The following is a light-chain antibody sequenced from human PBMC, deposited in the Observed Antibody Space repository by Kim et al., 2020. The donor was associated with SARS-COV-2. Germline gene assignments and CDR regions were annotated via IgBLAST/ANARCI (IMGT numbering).Light chain of an antibody. Sequence: QSVLTQPPSISGTPGQTVTISCSGSNSNVGNSYVYWYQQLPGAAPKLVIFRHDQRSSGVPDRFSGSKSGTSASLAITGLRSEDEGDYYCAAWDVGLTGNVFGTGTKVTVL. CDR2: RHD. J-gene: IGLJ1*01. CDR3: AAWDVGLTGNV. V-gene: IGLV1-47*01. CDR1: NSNVGNSY.